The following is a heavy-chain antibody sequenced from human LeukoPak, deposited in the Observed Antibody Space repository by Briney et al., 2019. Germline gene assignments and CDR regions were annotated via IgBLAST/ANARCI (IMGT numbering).Heavy chain of an antibody. CDR3: ARDHTIFGVVNPLYFDY. Sequence: SETLSLTCTVSGGSISSYYWSWIRQPAGKGLEWIGRIYTSGSTNYNPSLKSRVTMSVDTSKNQFSLKLSSVTAAGTAVYYCARDHTIFGVVNPLYFDYWGQGTLVTVSS. V-gene: IGHV4-4*07. J-gene: IGHJ4*02. CDR1: GGSISSYY. CDR2: IYTSGST. D-gene: IGHD3-3*01.